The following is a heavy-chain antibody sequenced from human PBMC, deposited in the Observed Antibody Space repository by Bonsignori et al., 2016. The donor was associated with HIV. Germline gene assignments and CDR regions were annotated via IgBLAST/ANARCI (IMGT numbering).Heavy chain of an antibody. CDR1: GGSFSGYY. V-gene: IGHV4-34*01. J-gene: IGHJ6*03. Sequence: SETLSLTCTVYGGSFSGYYWTWIRQPPGKGLEWIGEINHSGRTNYNPSLKSRVTISLDTSKKQFSLNMNSMTAADTAVYYCAIGSGSHHPPNYVYYYMDVWGKGTTVTVSS. D-gene: IGHD3-10*01. CDR3: AIGSGSHHPPNYVYYYMDV. CDR2: INHSGRT.